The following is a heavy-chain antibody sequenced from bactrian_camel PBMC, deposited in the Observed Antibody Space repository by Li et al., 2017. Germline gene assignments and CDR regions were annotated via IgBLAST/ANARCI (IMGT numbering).Heavy chain of an antibody. J-gene: IGHJ4*01. V-gene: IGHV3S53*01. Sequence: HVQLVESGGGSVQAGGSLRLSCAASGVADWNNYCLAWFRQAPGKQRERVASIKRDGSTRYADSVKGRFTISKDSAQNTLYLQMGSLNAEDTAMYYCAVYDSWFVCPLDHQSYRYWGQGTQVTVS. D-gene: IGHD3*01. CDR1: GVADWNNY. CDR2: IKRDGST. CDR3: AVYDSWFVCPLDHQSYRY.